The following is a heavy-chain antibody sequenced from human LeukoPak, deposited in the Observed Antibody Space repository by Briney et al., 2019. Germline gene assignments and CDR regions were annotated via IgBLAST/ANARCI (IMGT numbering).Heavy chain of an antibody. V-gene: IGHV4-38-2*02. Sequence: SETPSLTCTVSGYSISSGYYWGWIRQPPGKGLEWIGSIYHSGSTYYNPSLKSRVTISVDTSKNQFSLRLSSVTAADTAVYYCARGSGSYYRELGFDPWGQGTLVTVSS. CDR3: ARGSGSYYRELGFDP. CDR2: IYHSGST. CDR1: GYSISSGYY. D-gene: IGHD1-26*01. J-gene: IGHJ5*02.